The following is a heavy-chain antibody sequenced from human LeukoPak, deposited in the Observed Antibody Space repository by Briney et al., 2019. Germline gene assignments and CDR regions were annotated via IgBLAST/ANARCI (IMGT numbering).Heavy chain of an antibody. D-gene: IGHD2-21*01. J-gene: IGHJ6*03. CDR3: ARAFCGGDCYTYYYYCYMDV. CDR1: GFTFSSYW. Sequence: GGSLRLSCAASGFTFSSYWMSWVRQAPGKGLEWVANIKQDGSEKYYVDSVKGRFTISRDNAKNSLYLQMNSLRAEDTAVYYCARAFCGGDCYTYYYYCYMDVWGKGTTVTVSS. CDR2: IKQDGSEK. V-gene: IGHV3-7*01.